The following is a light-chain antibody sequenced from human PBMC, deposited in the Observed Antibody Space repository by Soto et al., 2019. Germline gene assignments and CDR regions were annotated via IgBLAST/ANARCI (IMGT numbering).Light chain of an antibody. CDR1: QSISRY. CDR2: AAS. CDR3: QQYNSYSGT. V-gene: IGKV1-5*01. Sequence: DIQMTQSPSSLSASVGDRITITCRASQSISRYLNWYQHKPGKAPKLLINAASSLESGVPSRFSGSGSGTEFTLTISSLQPDDFATYYCQQYNSYSGTFGQGTKVDIK. J-gene: IGKJ1*01.